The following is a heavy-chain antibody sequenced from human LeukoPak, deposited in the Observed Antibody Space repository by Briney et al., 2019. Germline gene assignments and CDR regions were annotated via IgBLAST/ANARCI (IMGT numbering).Heavy chain of an antibody. CDR3: ARVRYGGYDY. CDR1: GYTFTSYA. Sequence: ASVKVSCKASGYTFTSYAMHWVRQAPGQGLEWMGIINPSGGSTSYAQKFQSRVTMTRDTSTSTVYMELSSLRSEDTAVYYCARVRYGGYDYWGQGTLVTVSS. V-gene: IGHV1-46*01. D-gene: IGHD5-12*01. CDR2: INPSGGST. J-gene: IGHJ4*02.